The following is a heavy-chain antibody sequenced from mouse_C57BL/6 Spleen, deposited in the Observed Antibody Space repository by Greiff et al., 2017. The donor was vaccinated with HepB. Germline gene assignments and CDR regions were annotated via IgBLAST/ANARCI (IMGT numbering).Heavy chain of an antibody. V-gene: IGHV1-15*01. D-gene: IGHD3-3*01. CDR2: IDPETGGT. Sequence: VQLQQSGAELVRPGASVTLSCKASGYTFTDYEMHWVKQTPVHGLEWIGAIDPETGGTAYNQKFKGKAILTADKSSSTAYMELRSLTSEDSAVYYCTRGEGLAYWGQGTLVTVSA. J-gene: IGHJ3*01. CDR1: GYTFTDYE. CDR3: TRGEGLAY.